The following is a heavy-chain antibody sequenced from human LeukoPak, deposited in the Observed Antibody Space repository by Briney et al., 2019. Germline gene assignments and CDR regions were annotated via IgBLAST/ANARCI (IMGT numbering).Heavy chain of an antibody. CDR3: ARHLEVTMVLDY. J-gene: IGHJ4*02. Sequence: SETLSLTCTVSGGSISSYYWSWIRQPPGKGLEWIGYIYYSGSTTYNPSLKSRVTISVDTSKNQFSLKLSSVTAADTAVYYCARHLEVTMVLDYWGQGTLVTVSS. D-gene: IGHD3-10*01. CDR1: GGSISSYY. CDR2: IYYSGST. V-gene: IGHV4-59*08.